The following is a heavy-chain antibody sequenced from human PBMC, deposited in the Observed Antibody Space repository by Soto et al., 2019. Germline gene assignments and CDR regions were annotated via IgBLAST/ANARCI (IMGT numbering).Heavy chain of an antibody. J-gene: IGHJ2*01. V-gene: IGHV3-21*01. D-gene: IGHD3-10*01. Sequence: GGSLRLSCAASGFTFSSYSMNWVRQAPGKGLEWVSSISSSSYIYYADSVKGRFTISRDNAKNSLYLQMNSLRAEDTAVYYCARDSDRRFDWYFDLWGRGTLVTVSS. CDR1: GFTFSSYS. CDR2: ISSSSYI. CDR3: ARDSDRRFDWYFDL.